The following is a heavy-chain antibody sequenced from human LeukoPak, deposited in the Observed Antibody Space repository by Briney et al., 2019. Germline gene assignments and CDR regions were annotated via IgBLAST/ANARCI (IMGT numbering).Heavy chain of an antibody. CDR1: GGSINGYY. D-gene: IGHD5-18*01. J-gene: IGHJ4*02. CDR2: FYSSGSA. Sequence: PSETLSLTCTVSGGSINGYYCCWMRQPPGKGLEWIGNFYSSGSANYNPSLKSRVTISVETPKNQFSLKLSSVTAADTAVYYCARVFGYTYGHADYWGQGTLVTVSS. CDR3: ARVFGYTYGHADY. V-gene: IGHV4-59*01.